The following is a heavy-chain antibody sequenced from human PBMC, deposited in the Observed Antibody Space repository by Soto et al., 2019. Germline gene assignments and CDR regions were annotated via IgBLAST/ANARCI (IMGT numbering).Heavy chain of an antibody. V-gene: IGHV3-23*01. CDR1: GFTSSNYA. CDR2: IRGSGETT. CDR3: AKGGTTTNIILDS. J-gene: IGHJ4*02. Sequence: EVELLESGGGLVQPGGSLRLSCAASGFTSSNYAMSWVRQSPGKGLEWLSSIRGSGETTYYADSVKGRVTISRDNDKNTLYLQIHSLTAGDTAVYYCAKGGTTTNIILDSWGPGTPVTVSA. D-gene: IGHD1-1*01.